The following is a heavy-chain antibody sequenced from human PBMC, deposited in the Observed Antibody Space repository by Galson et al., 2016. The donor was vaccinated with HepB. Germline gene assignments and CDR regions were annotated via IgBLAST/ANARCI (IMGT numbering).Heavy chain of an antibody. Sequence: LSLTCAVSGGSINIPNWWSWVRQPPGKGLEWIGEIYRSGSANYHPSFKSRVTISVDKSKNLLSLEMTSVTAADTAVYCCARDDDSGGYYGMDVWGQGTPVTVSS. D-gene: IGHD1-1*01. V-gene: IGHV4-4*01. CDR2: IYRSGSA. J-gene: IGHJ6*02. CDR3: ARDDDSGGYYGMDV. CDR1: GGSINIPNW.